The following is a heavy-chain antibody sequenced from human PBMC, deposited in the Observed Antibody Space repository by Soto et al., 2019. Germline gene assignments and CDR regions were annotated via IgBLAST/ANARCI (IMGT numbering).Heavy chain of an antibody. J-gene: IGHJ4*02. Sequence: ASVKVSCKASGYTFTSYAMHWVRQAPGQRLEWMGWINADNGNTKYSQKFQGRVTMTTDTSTSTAYMELRSLRSDDTAVYYCARELPPNDYWGQGTLVTVSS. D-gene: IGHD3-10*01. CDR2: INADNGNT. V-gene: IGHV1-3*01. CDR3: ARELPPNDY. CDR1: GYTFTSYA.